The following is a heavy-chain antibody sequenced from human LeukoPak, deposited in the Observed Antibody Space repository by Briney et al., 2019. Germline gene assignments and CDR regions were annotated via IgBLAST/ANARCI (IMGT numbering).Heavy chain of an antibody. J-gene: IGHJ4*02. Sequence: PSETLSLTCTVSGYSISSGYYWGWIRQPPGKGLEWIGSIYHSGSTYYNPSLKSRVTISVDTSKNQFSLKLSSVTAADTAVYYCARASYDFWSGYQIYFDYWGQGTLVTVSS. V-gene: IGHV4-38-2*02. CDR2: IYHSGST. CDR1: GYSISSGYY. CDR3: ARASYDFWSGYQIYFDY. D-gene: IGHD3-3*01.